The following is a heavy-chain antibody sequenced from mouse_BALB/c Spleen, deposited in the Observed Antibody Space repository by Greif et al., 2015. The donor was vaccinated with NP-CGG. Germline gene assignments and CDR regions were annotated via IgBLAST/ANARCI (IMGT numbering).Heavy chain of an antibody. V-gene: IGHV2-2*02. CDR2: IWSGGST. CDR1: GFSLTSYG. D-gene: IGHD2-14*01. CDR3: ARKGVREDYYAMDY. J-gene: IGHJ4*01. Sequence: VHLVESGPGLVQPSQSLSITCTVSGFSLTSYGVHWVRQSPGKGLEWLGVIWSGGSTDYNAAFISRLSISKDNSKSQVFFKMNSLQANDTAIYYCARKGVREDYYAMDYWGQGTPVTVSS.